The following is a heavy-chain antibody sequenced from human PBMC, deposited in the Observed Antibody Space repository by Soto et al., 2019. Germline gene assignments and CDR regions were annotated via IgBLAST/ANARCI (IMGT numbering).Heavy chain of an antibody. CDR3: ARDQLELRYIFDY. J-gene: IGHJ4*02. V-gene: IGHV4-59*12. Sequence: SETLSLTCTVSGGSISTYYWSWIRQPPGKGLEWIGYIYYSGNTIYNPSLKSRVTISVDTSKNQFSLQLNSVTPEDTAVYYCARDQLELRYIFDYWGQGTLVTVSS. D-gene: IGHD1-7*01. CDR2: IYYSGNT. CDR1: GGSISTYY.